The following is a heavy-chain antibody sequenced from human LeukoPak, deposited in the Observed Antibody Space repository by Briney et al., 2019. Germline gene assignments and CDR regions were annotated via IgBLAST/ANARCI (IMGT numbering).Heavy chain of an antibody. J-gene: IGHJ5*02. Sequence: SETLSLTCAVYGGSFSGYYWSWIRQPPGKGLEWIGEINHSGSTNYNPSLKSRVTISVDTSKNQFSLRLSSVTAADTAVYYCARVSSIAAAAWVWFDPWGQGTLVTVSS. D-gene: IGHD6-13*01. V-gene: IGHV4-34*01. CDR2: INHSGST. CDR1: GGSFSGYY. CDR3: ARVSSIAAAAWVWFDP.